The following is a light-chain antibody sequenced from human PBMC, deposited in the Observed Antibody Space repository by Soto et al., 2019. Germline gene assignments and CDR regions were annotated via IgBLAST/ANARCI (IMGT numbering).Light chain of an antibody. CDR2: LGS. V-gene: IGKV2-28*01. J-gene: IGKJ4*01. CDR3: MQSLQTPLT. CDR1: QNLLHSNGYNY. Sequence: DIVMTQSPLSLPVTPGEPASISCRSSQNLLHSNGYNYLDWYLQKPGQSPQLLIFLGSNRASGVPDRFSGNGSGTDFTLKISRVEAEDVGVYYCMQSLQTPLTFGGGTKVESK.